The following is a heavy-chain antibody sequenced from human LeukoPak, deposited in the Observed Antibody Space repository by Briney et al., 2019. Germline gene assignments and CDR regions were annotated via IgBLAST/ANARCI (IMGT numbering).Heavy chain of an antibody. CDR3: ARLAVSGHEYFQH. J-gene: IGHJ1*01. CDR2: IYHSGST. D-gene: IGHD7-27*01. V-gene: IGHV4-59*08. CDR1: GGSISSYY. Sequence: KPSETLSLTCTVSGGSISSYYWSWIRQPPGKGLEWIGYIYHSGSTNYNPSLKSRVTISVDTSKNQFSLKLSSVTAADTAVYYCARLAVSGHEYFQHWGQGTLVTVSS.